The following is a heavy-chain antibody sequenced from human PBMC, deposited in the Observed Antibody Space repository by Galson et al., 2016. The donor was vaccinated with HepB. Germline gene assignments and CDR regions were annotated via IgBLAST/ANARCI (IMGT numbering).Heavy chain of an antibody. Sequence: SLRLSCAASGFSFSDYYMTWIRQAPGKGLEWVANIKEDGSEKYYVDFVKDRFTLSRDNAKNSLYLQMNSLKVEDTAVYYCARALVGAPNWFDPWGQGTQVTVSS. J-gene: IGHJ5*02. D-gene: IGHD1-26*01. CDR2: IKEDGSEK. V-gene: IGHV3-7*03. CDR3: ARALVGAPNWFDP. CDR1: GFSFSDYY.